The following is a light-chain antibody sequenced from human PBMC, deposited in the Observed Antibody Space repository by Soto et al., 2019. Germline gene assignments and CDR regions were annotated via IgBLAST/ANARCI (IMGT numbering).Light chain of an antibody. Sequence: ETVMTQSPATLSVSPGEGATLSCRASQSVSSNLVWYQHRPGQAPRLLIYGASTRATDIPARFSGSGSGTEFTLTISSLQSEDFAVYYCQQYNNWPPWTFGQGIKVDI. CDR2: GAS. V-gene: IGKV3-15*01. CDR1: QSVSSN. CDR3: QQYNNWPPWT. J-gene: IGKJ1*01.